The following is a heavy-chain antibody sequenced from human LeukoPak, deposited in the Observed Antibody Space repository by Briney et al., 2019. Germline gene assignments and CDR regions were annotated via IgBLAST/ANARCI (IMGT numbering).Heavy chain of an antibody. CDR1: GFTVSSNY. D-gene: IGHD5-24*01. V-gene: IGHV3-48*01. Sequence: GGSLRLSCAASGFTVSSNYMSWVRQAPGKGLKWLSYITSSSNSIYHADSVKGRFTISRDNAQNSLFLQMNSLRAEDTAVYHCARVSITGYYYMDVWGKGTTVTVSS. CDR2: ITSSSNSI. J-gene: IGHJ6*03. CDR3: ARVSITGYYYMDV.